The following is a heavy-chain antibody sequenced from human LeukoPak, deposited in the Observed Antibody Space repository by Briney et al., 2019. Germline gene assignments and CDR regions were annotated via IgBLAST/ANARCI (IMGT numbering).Heavy chain of an antibody. CDR2: INAGNGNT. D-gene: IGHD6-19*01. J-gene: IGHJ5*02. V-gene: IGHV1-3*01. CDR1: GYTFTSYA. Sequence: ASVKVSCKASGYTFTSYAMHWVRQAPGQRLEWMGWINAGNGNTKYSQKFQGRVTITRDTSASTAYMELSSLRSEDTAVYYCARDAVAGTTNWFDPWGQGTLVTVSS. CDR3: ARDAVAGTTNWFDP.